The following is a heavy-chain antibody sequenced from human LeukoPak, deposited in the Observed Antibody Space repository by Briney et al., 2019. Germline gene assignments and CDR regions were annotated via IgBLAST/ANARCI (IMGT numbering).Heavy chain of an antibody. CDR3: AKVASRNSDY. D-gene: IGHD1-14*01. CDR1: GFTFTSYW. V-gene: IGHV3-74*01. CDR2: MNVDGSSK. Sequence: GGSLGLSCAASGFTFTSYWMHWVRQAPGKGLVWVSHMNVDGSSKNYADSVEGRFTISRDNSKNTLYLQMNSLSAEDTAVYYCAKVASRNSDYWGQGTLVTVSS. J-gene: IGHJ4*02.